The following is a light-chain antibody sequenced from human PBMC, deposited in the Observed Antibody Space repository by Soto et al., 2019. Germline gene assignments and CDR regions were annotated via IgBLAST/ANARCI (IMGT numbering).Light chain of an antibody. CDR1: QSISSW. CDR2: KAS. CDR3: QQYNSYPLT. Sequence: DIQMTQAPSTLSASVGDRVTITCRASQSISSWLAWYQQKPGKAPKLLIYKASSLESGVPSRFSGSGSGTEFTLSISSLQPDDFATYYCQQYNSYPLTFGGGTKVEIK. J-gene: IGKJ4*01. V-gene: IGKV1-5*03.